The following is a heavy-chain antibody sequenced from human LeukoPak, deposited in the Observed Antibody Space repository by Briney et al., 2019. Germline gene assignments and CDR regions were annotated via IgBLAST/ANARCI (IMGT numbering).Heavy chain of an antibody. D-gene: IGHD6-25*01. CDR3: ARQGGGFWYFDL. J-gene: IGHJ2*01. V-gene: IGHV4-59*08. CDR2: IYYSGST. Sequence: SETLSLTCTVSGGSISSYYWSWIRQPPGKGLEWIGYIYYSGSTNYNPSLKSRVTISVDTSKNQFSLKLSSVTAADTAVYYCARQGGGFWYFDLWGRGTLVTVPS. CDR1: GGSISSYY.